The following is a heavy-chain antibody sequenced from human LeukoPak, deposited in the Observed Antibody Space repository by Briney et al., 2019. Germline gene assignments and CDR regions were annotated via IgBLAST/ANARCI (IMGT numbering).Heavy chain of an antibody. J-gene: IGHJ4*02. CDR3: ARALGGAAAGPDY. CDR1: GFTFSSYS. V-gene: IGHV3-21*01. D-gene: IGHD6-13*01. Sequence: GGSLRLSCAASGFTFSSYSMNWVCQAPGKGLEWVSSISSSSSYIYYADSVKGRFTISRDNAKNSLYLQMNSLRAEDTAVYYCARALGGAAAGPDYWGQGTLVTVSS. CDR2: ISSSSSYI.